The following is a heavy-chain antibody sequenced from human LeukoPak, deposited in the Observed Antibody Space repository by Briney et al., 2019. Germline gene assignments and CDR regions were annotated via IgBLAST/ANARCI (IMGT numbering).Heavy chain of an antibody. V-gene: IGHV1-69*13. CDR2: IIPIFGTA. CDR3: ARTSRSWYEDNDSFDI. CDR1: GGTFSSYA. D-gene: IGHD6-13*01. Sequence: ASVKVSCKASGGTFSSYAISWVRQAPGQGLEWMGGIIPIFGTANYAQKFQGRVTITADESTSTAYMELSSLGSEDTAVYYCARTSRSWYEDNDSFDIWGQGTTVTVSS. J-gene: IGHJ3*02.